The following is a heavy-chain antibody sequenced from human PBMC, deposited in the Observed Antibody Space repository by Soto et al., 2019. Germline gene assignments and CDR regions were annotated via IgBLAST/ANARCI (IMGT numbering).Heavy chain of an antibody. V-gene: IGHV1-69*01. CDR2: IIPIFGTA. CDR3: AGSSWIQRSFDY. J-gene: IGHJ4*02. D-gene: IGHD5-18*01. Sequence: QVQLVQSGAEVKKPGSSVKVSCKASGGTFSSYAISWVRQAPGQGHELMGGIIPIFGTANYAQQFQGRVTIPADESTSTAYMELSSLRSEDTAVYYCAGSSWIQRSFDYWGQGTLVTVSS. CDR1: GGTFSSYA.